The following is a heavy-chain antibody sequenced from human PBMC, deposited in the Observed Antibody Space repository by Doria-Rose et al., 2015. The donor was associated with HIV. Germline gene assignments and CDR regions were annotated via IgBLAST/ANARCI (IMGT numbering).Heavy chain of an antibody. CDR1: GVSLSSPGMG. CDR2: IFSDDER. V-gene: IGHV2-26*01. D-gene: IGHD6-13*01. Sequence: SGPVLVKPTETLTLTCTVSGVSLSSPGMGVSWIRQPPGKALEWLANIFSDDERSYKASLKSRLTISRGTSKSQVLLTMTDMDPVDTATYYCARIKSSRWYHKYYFDFWGQGTLVIVSA. J-gene: IGHJ4*02. CDR3: ARIKSSRWYHKYYFDF.